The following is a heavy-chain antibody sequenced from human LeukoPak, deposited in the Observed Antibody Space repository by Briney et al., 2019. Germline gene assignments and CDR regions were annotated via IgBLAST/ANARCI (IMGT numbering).Heavy chain of an antibody. CDR1: GFTFDDYA. V-gene: IGHV3-9*01. Sequence: GGSLRLSCAASGFTFDDYAMHWVRQAPGKGLEWVSGITWNRDNIGYGDSVKGRYTISRDNVKNVLYLQMTSLRPEDTALYYCAKDLSSAITSALVLDVWGQGTTVIVSS. CDR3: AKDLSSAITSALVLDV. J-gene: IGHJ6*02. D-gene: IGHD3-22*01. CDR2: ITWNRDNI.